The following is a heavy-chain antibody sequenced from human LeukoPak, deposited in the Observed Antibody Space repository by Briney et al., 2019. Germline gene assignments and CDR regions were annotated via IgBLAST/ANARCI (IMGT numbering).Heavy chain of an antibody. CDR1: GFTFSSYG. J-gene: IGHJ4*02. Sequence: GGSLRLSCAASGFTFSSYGIHWVRQAPGKGLEWVAVISSDGRITYYADSVKGRFTISRDNAKNSLYLQMNSLRAEDTAVYYGGRGTRNYPFDYGAREPWSPSPQ. CDR2: ISSDGRIT. V-gene: IGHV3-33*08. D-gene: IGHD1-7*01. CDR3: GRGTRNYPFDY.